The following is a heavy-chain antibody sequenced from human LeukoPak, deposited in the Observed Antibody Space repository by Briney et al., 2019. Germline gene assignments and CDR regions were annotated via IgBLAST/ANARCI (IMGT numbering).Heavy chain of an antibody. CDR1: GFAFSAYY. Sequence: GRSLRLSCAASGFAFSAYYMSWIRQAPGKGLEWVSYISSSSYTDYADSVKGRFTISRDNAKNSLNLQMNSLRAEDTAVYYCARDSGYSGYSDYWGQGTLVTVSS. D-gene: IGHD5-12*01. V-gene: IGHV3-11*05. J-gene: IGHJ4*02. CDR3: ARDSGYSGYSDY. CDR2: ISSSSYT.